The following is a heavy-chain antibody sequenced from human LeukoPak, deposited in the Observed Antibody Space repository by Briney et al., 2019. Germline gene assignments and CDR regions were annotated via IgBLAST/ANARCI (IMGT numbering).Heavy chain of an antibody. CDR1: GFTFSSYT. J-gene: IGHJ4*02. D-gene: IGHD3-10*01. Sequence: FSAASGFTFSSYTMNWVRLAPGKGLEWLSSISRSGDSIFYADSVKGRFTISRDNDKTTLYLQMNSLRAEDTAVYYCASELYFWGQGTLVTASS. CDR2: ISRSGDSI. CDR3: ASELYF. V-gene: IGHV3-21*01.